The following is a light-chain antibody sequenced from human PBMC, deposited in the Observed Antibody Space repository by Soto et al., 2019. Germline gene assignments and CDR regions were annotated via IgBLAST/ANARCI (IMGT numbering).Light chain of an antibody. CDR1: QSVGSQ. CDR3: QQRSNWPIT. J-gene: IGKJ5*01. Sequence: EIVLTQSPATLSLYPGERATLSCRASQSVGSQLAWFQQKPGQSPRLLIYDASNRATGIPARFSGSGSGTDFTVTISSLEPEDSAVYYCQQRSNWPITFGQGTRLEVK. V-gene: IGKV3-11*01. CDR2: DAS.